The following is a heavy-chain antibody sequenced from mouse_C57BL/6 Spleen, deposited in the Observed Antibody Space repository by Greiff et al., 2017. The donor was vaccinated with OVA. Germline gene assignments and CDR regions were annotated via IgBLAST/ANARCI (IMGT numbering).Heavy chain of an antibody. Sequence: VMLVESGPGLVAPSQSLSITCTVSGFSLTSYGVDWVRQPPGKGLEWLGVIWGGGSTNYNSALMSRLSISKDNSKSQVFLKMNSLQTDDTAMYYCATITTVVAGAMDYWGQGTSVTVSS. V-gene: IGHV2-9*01. D-gene: IGHD1-1*01. CDR2: IWGGGST. J-gene: IGHJ4*01. CDR1: GFSLTSYG. CDR3: ATITTVVAGAMDY.